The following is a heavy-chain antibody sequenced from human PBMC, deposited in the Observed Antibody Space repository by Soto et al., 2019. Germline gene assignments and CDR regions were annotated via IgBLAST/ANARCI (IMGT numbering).Heavy chain of an antibody. CDR2: ITSTSTYI. V-gene: IGHV3-21*01. J-gene: IGHJ4*02. Sequence: GGSLRLSCAASGFTFSSYTMHWVRQAPGKGLEWVSSITSTSTYIYYTDSLKGRFTISRDNAQNSLYLQMKNLGPGDTAVYYCARDGARDRGDKGFDYWGQGTVVTVYS. CDR3: ARDGARDRGDKGFDY. CDR1: GFTFSSYT. D-gene: IGHD2-21*02.